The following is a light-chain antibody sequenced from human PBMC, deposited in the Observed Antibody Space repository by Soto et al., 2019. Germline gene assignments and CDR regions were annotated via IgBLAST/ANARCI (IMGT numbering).Light chain of an antibody. CDR3: QQRSNWPPIT. CDR1: QIVSSY. V-gene: IGKV3-11*01. Sequence: EIVLTQSPGTLSLSPGERATLSCRASQIVSSYLAWYQQKPGQAPRLLIYAASNRAAGIPARFSGSGSGTDFTLTISSLEPEDFAIYYCQQRSNWPPITFGQGTRLEIK. CDR2: AAS. J-gene: IGKJ5*01.